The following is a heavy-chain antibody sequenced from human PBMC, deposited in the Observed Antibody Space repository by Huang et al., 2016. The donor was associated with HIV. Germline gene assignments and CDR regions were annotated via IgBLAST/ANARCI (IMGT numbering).Heavy chain of an antibody. D-gene: IGHD3-9*01. CDR3: ARRSYDILTGYYQFDY. V-gene: IGHV1-3*01. Sequence: QVQLVQSGAEVKKPGASVKVSCKASGYIFISYAMHWVRQAPGERLEWMGWSIDGNGKTKYSQKFKGRVTITRDTSASTVYMELSSLRSEDTAVYYCARRSYDILTGYYQFDYWGQGTLVTVSS. J-gene: IGHJ4*02. CDR1: GYIFISYA. CDR2: SIDGNGKT.